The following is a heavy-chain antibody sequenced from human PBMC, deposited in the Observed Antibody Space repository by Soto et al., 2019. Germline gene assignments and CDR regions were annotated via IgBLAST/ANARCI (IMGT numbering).Heavy chain of an antibody. CDR3: ARDRSSYSSGWYDL. CDR2: INPSGGRT. J-gene: IGHJ2*01. Sequence: QVQLVQSGAEVKKPGASVKVSCKASGYTFTNYYMHWVRQAPGQGLEWMGIINPSGGRTNYAQKSQGSATITSDTSTSTVYLELSSLRSEDTAVYYCARDRSSYSSGWYDLWGRGTLVTVSS. D-gene: IGHD6-19*01. CDR1: GYTFTNYY. V-gene: IGHV1-46*01.